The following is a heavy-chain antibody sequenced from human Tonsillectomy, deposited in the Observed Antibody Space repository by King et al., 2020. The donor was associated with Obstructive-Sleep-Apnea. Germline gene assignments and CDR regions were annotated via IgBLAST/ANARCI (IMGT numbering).Heavy chain of an antibody. J-gene: IGHJ6*02. CDR2: ISYDGSSK. CDR1: GFTFSNYA. D-gene: IGHD2-21*02. CDR3: AKDRHIVVLTASGINV. V-gene: IGHV3-30*04. Sequence: VQLVEAGGGVVQPGRSLRLSCAASGFTFSNYAMHWVRQAPGKGLEWVAVISYDGSSKYYADCVKGRFTVSRDNSKNTLYLQMHSLRGEDTALYYCAKDRHIVVLTASGINVWGQGTTVTVSS.